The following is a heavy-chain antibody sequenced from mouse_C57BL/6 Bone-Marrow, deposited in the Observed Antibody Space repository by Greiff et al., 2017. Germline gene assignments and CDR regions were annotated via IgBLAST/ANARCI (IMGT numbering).Heavy chain of an antibody. Sequence: VNLVESGAELARPGASVKLSCKASGYTFTSYGISWVKQRTGQGLEWIGEIYPRSGNTYYNEKFKGKATLTADKSSSTAYMELRSLTSEDSAVYFCARCYGSSWYFDVWGTGTTVTVSS. CDR3: ARCYGSSWYFDV. CDR2: IYPRSGNT. CDR1: GYTFTSYG. D-gene: IGHD1-1*01. V-gene: IGHV1-81*01. J-gene: IGHJ1*03.